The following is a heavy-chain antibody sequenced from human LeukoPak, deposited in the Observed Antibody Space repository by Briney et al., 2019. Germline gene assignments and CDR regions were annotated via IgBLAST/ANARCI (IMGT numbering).Heavy chain of an antibody. D-gene: IGHD1-26*01. CDR1: GFTFSSYS. Sequence: GGSLRLSCAASGFTFSSYSMNWVRQAPGKGLEWVSSISSSSSYIYYADSVKGRFTISRDNAKNTLYLQMNSLRAEDTAIYYCARDYEAGAIDYWGQGTLVTVSS. CDR2: ISSSSSYI. V-gene: IGHV3-21*04. CDR3: ARDYEAGAIDY. J-gene: IGHJ4*02.